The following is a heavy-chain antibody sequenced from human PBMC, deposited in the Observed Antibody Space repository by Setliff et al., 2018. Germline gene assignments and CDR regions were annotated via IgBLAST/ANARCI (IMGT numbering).Heavy chain of an antibody. J-gene: IGHJ4*02. V-gene: IGHV3-23*01. D-gene: IGHD6-19*01. Sequence: GGSLRLSCVASGFSFSNYAMNWVRQAPGKGPEWISVISGSRGSTYYADSVKGRFTVSRDNAKNSLYLQMNSLRAEDTAVYYCAKGLDQWLVSCKALDYWGQGTLVTVSS. CDR2: ISGSRGST. CDR1: GFSFSNYA. CDR3: AKGLDQWLVSCKALDY.